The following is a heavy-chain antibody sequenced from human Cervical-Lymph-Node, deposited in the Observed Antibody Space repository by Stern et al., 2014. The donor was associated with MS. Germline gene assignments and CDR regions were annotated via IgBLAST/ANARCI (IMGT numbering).Heavy chain of an antibody. CDR3: ARDGSKVDY. CDR1: GFPFSSYG. D-gene: IGHD6-25*01. CDR2: RWYDGSNK. V-gene: IGHV3-33*01. Sequence: VHLVESGGGVVQPGRSLRLSCAASGFPFSSYGMHWVRQAPGKGLEWWAVRWYDGSNKYYADSVKGRFTISRDNSKNTLYLQMNSLRAEDTAVYYCARDGSKVDYWGQGTLVTVSS. J-gene: IGHJ4*02.